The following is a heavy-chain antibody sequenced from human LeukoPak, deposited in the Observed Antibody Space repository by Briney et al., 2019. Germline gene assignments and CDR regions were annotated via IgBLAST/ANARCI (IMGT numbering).Heavy chain of an antibody. CDR2: IGGSGLIT. J-gene: IGHJ4*02. V-gene: IGHV3-23*01. CDR3: AKGDSSMVRRYYFDY. CDR1: GFTFSRFA. Sequence: GGSLRLSCAASGFTFSRFAMSWVRQAPGKGLEWVSVIGGSGLITFYADSVKGRFTIARDDSKNTLYLQMNSLRAEDTAVYYCAKGDSSMVRRYYFDYWGQGTLVTVSS. D-gene: IGHD5-18*01.